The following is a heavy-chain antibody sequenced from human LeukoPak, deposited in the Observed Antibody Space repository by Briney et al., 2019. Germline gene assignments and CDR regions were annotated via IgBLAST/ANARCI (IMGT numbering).Heavy chain of an antibody. CDR3: ARRRTGGRDFDY. CDR1: GGSISSSY. J-gene: IGHJ4*02. D-gene: IGHD2-15*01. CDR2: IYTSGGT. V-gene: IGHV4-4*09. Sequence: SEALSFTCTVSGGSISSSYWSWIRQPPGKGLERIGYIYTSGGTNYNPSLKSRLTISVDTSKNQFSLNLSSVTAADTAVYYCARRRTGGRDFDYWGQGTLVTVSS.